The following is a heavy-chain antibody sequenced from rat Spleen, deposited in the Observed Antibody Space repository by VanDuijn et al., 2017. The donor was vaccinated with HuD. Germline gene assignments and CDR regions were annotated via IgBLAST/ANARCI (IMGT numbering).Heavy chain of an antibody. D-gene: IGHD4-3*01. CDR1: GFSLTSYS. J-gene: IGHJ3*01. Sequence: QVQLKESGPGLVQPSETLSLTCTVSGFSLTSYSVSWVRQPSGKGPEWMGRMWYDGDTTYNSALKSRLSISRDTSKNQVFLKMNSLQTDDTAMYFWASSPFGVRGVFDYWGQGTLVTVSS. V-gene: IGHV2-34*01. CDR2: MWYDGDT. CDR3: ASSPFGVRGVFDY.